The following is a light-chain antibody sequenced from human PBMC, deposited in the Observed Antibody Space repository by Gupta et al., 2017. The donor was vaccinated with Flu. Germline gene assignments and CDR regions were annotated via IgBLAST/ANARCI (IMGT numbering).Light chain of an antibody. J-gene: IGLJ3*02. CDR2: RNN. CDR1: SSNIGSNF. V-gene: IGLV1-47*01. Sequence: SVLTQPPSASGTPGQRVSISCSGSSSNIGSNFVYWYQQLPGTAPKLVIYRNNQRPSGVPDRFSGSKSGTSASLAISGLRAEDEADYYCAAWDVSLTGWVFGGGTKLTVL. CDR3: AAWDVSLTGWV.